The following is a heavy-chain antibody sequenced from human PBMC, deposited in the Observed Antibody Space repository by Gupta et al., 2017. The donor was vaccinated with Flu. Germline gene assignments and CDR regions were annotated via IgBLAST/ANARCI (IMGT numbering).Heavy chain of an antibody. D-gene: IGHD1-7*01. V-gene: IGHV3-15*07. Sequence: NWVRQAPGKGPEWIARIKSKIDGGTTDYAAPVKGTFTISRDDSKNTLYLQMNSLKTEDTAVYYCATGGITGTKGPIDYWGQGTLVTVSS. CDR3: ATGGITGTKGPIDY. J-gene: IGHJ4*02. CDR2: IKSKIDGGTT.